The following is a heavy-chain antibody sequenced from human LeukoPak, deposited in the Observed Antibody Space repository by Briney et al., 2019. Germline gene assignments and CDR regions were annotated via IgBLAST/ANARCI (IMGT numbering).Heavy chain of an antibody. J-gene: IGHJ4*02. Sequence: GGSLRLSCATSGFTFSTYSMNWVRQAPGKGLEWVSSISGSSSHMYYADSVKGRFTISRDNAKNSLYLQMNSLRAEDTAVYYCVMGYRYSYRYFASWGQGTLVTVSS. V-gene: IGHV3-21*01. CDR1: GFTFSTYS. CDR2: ISGSSSHM. D-gene: IGHD5-18*01. CDR3: VMGYRYSYRYFAS.